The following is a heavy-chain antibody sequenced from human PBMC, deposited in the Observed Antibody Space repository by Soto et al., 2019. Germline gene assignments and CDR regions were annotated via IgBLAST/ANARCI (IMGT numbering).Heavy chain of an antibody. CDR1: GFTFSSYA. Sequence: PGGSLRLSCAASGFTFSSYAMTWVRQAPGKGLEWVSAISGSGGSTYYADSVKGRFTISRDNSKNSLYLQMDSLRAEDTAVYYCARRGELTGGYFSAPPGYWGQGTLVTVSS. D-gene: IGHD3-22*01. V-gene: IGHV3-23*01. CDR2: ISGSGGST. J-gene: IGHJ4*02. CDR3: ARRGELTGGYFSAPPGY.